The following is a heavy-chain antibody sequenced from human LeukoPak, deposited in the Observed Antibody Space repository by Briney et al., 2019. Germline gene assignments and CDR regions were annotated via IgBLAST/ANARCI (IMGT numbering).Heavy chain of an antibody. CDR1: GYTLTELS. J-gene: IGHJ6*03. CDR2: FDPEDGET. V-gene: IGHV1-24*01. CDR3: ATENFGYSSGWYGNYYYYYMDV. Sequence: VSVKVSCKVSGYTLTELSMHWVRQAPGKGLEWMGGFDPEDGETIYAQKFQGRVTMTEDTSTDTAYMELSSLRSEDTAVYYCATENFGYSSGWYGNYYYYYMDVWGRGTTVTVSS. D-gene: IGHD6-19*01.